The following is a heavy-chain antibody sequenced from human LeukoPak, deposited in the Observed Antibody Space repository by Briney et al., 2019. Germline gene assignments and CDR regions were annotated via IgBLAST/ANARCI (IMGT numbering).Heavy chain of an antibody. CDR2: IYYSGST. CDR1: GGSISSHY. CDR3: ARALWFGESALDY. D-gene: IGHD3-10*01. V-gene: IGHV4-59*11. Sequence: SETLSLTCTVSGGSISSHYWSWIRQPPGKGLEWIGYIYYSGSTNYSPSLKSRVTISVDTSKNQFSLKLSSVTAADTAVYYCARALWFGESALDYWGQGTLVTVSS. J-gene: IGHJ4*02.